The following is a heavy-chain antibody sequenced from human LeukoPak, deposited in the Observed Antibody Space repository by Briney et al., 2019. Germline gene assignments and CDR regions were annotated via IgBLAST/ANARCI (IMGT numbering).Heavy chain of an antibody. D-gene: IGHD1-26*01. J-gene: IGHJ3*02. CDR2: IYYSGST. Sequence: SETLSLTCTVSGGSISSYYWSWIRQPPGKGLEWIGYIYYSGSTNYNPSLKSRVTISVDTSKNQFSLKLSSVTAADTAVYYCARVNDPELPHAFDIWGQGTMVTVSS. CDR3: ARVNDPELPHAFDI. CDR1: GGSISSYY. V-gene: IGHV4-59*01.